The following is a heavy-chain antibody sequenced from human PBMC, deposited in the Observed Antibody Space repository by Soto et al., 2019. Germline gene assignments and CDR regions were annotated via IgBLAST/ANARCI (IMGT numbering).Heavy chain of an antibody. Sequence: QVQLGQTGAEVKKPGASVKVSFKASGYTFTSSGISWVRQAPGQGLEWKGWISTDNGNTNYVQHLQGRVSMTTDTSTSTAYMDLRSLRSDDTAVYYCARDQGITTFGVYSMYYYGMDAWGQGTKVPVSS. CDR1: GYTFTSSG. D-gene: IGHD3-3*01. CDR2: ISTDNGNT. V-gene: IGHV1-18*01. CDR3: ARDQGITTFGVYSMYYYGMDA. J-gene: IGHJ6*02.